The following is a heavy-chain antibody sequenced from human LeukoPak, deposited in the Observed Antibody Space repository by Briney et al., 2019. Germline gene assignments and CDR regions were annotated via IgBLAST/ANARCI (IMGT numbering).Heavy chain of an antibody. CDR1: GGTFSSYA. V-gene: IGHV1-69*13. CDR2: IIPIFGTA. Sequence: ASVKVSCKASGGTFSSYAISWVRQAPGQGLEWMGGIIPIFGTANYAQKFQGRATITADESTSTAYMELSSLRSEDTAVYYCASPQEYTPYYYYGMDVWGKGTTVTVSS. D-gene: IGHD1-1*01. J-gene: IGHJ6*04. CDR3: ASPQEYTPYYYYGMDV.